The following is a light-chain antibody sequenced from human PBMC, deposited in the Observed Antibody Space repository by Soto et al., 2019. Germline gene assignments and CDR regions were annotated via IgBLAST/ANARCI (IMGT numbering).Light chain of an antibody. J-gene: IGLJ1*01. V-gene: IGLV2-14*01. CDR3: SSYSSSSTSYV. Sequence: QSVLTQTASVSGTPGQSITISCTGTSSDVGGYNYVSWYQQYPGKAPKLMIYEVNNRPSGVSNRFSGSKSGNTASLTISGLQAEDEADYYCSSYSSSSTSYVFGIGTKLTVL. CDR1: SSDVGGYNY. CDR2: EVN.